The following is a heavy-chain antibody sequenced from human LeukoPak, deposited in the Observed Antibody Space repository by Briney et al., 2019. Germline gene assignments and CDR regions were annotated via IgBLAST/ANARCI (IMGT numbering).Heavy chain of an antibody. CDR3: ASGSYPTQIDY. Sequence: ASVKVSCKASGYTFTGYYMHWVRQAPGQGLEWMGWINPNSGGTSYAQKFQGRVTMTRDTSISTAYMELSRLRSDDTAVYYCASGSYPTQIDYWGQGTLVTVSS. CDR1: GYTFTGYY. J-gene: IGHJ4*02. V-gene: IGHV1-2*02. CDR2: INPNSGGT. D-gene: IGHD1-26*01.